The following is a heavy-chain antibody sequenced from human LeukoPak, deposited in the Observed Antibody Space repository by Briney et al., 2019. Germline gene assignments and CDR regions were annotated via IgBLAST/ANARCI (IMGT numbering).Heavy chain of an antibody. V-gene: IGHV3-30*02. J-gene: IGHJ6*03. D-gene: IGHD5-24*01. CDR1: GFIFSDYA. CDR3: ARGMATIDGYYYYMDV. CDR2: IRYDGSHK. Sequence: GGSLRLSCAVSGFIFSDYAMHWVRQAPGKGLEWVAFIRYDGSHKLYADSVSGRFTISRDNAKNTLYLQMNSLRADDTAVYYCARGMATIDGYYYYMDVWGKGTTVTVSS.